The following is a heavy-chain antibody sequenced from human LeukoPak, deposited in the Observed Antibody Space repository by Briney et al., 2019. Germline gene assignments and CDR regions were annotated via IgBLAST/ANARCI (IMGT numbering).Heavy chain of an antibody. D-gene: IGHD3-22*01. CDR2: INHSGST. J-gene: IGHJ4*02. CDR1: GGSFSGYY. CDR3: ARGYYYDRSFDY. V-gene: IGHV4-34*01. Sequence: SETLSLTCAVSGGSFSGYYWSWIRQPPGKGLEWIGEINHSGSTNYNPSLKSRVTISVDTSKNQFSLKLSSVTAADTAVYYCARGYYYDRSFDYWGQGTLVTVSS.